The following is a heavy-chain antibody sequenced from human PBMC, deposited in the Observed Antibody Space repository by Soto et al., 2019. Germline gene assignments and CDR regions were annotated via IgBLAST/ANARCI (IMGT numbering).Heavy chain of an antibody. J-gene: IGHJ6*02. CDR1: GFTFSDYY. V-gene: IGHV3-11*06. Sequence: PGGSLRLSCAASGFTFSDYYMSWIRQAPGKGLEWVSYISSSSSYTNYADSVKGRFTISRDNAKNSLYLQMNSLRAEDTAVYYCARDPLSIAAAGTVPYYYGMDVWGQGTTVTVSS. CDR2: ISSSSSYT. D-gene: IGHD6-13*01. CDR3: ARDPLSIAAAGTVPYYYGMDV.